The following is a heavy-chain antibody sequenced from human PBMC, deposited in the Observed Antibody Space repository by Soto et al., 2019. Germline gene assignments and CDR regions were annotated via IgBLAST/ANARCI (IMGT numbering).Heavy chain of an antibody. V-gene: IGHV3-53*01. Sequence: PGGSLRLSCAASGFTVSSNYMAWVRQAPGKGLEWVSLMYSSGNTYYADSVKGRFTISRDKSKNTLFLQMNSLTADDTAVYYCAALVGAYYFDYWGQGTLVTVSS. J-gene: IGHJ4*02. D-gene: IGHD1-26*01. CDR3: AALVGAYYFDY. CDR1: GFTVSSNY. CDR2: MYSSGNT.